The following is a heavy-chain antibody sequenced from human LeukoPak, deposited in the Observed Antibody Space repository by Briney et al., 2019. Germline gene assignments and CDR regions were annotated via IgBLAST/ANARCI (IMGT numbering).Heavy chain of an antibody. D-gene: IGHD2-15*01. CDR3: ERQFPNATEGFDI. CDR1: GGSISSSNYY. Sequence: ASETLSLTCTVSGGSISSSNYYWVRIRQPPGKGLEWIGSIYCSGSTYYNPSLQIRITVSTFKYKYHFSLKLSAATAADPSVYYWERQFPNATEGFDIWGQGTMVTVSS. V-gene: IGHV4-39*01. J-gene: IGHJ3*02. CDR2: IYCSGST.